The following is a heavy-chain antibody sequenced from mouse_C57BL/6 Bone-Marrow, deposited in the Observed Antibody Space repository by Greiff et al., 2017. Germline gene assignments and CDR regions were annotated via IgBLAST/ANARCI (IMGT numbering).Heavy chain of an antibody. CDR1: GYAFSSSW. CDR3: ARRYSEAMDD. J-gene: IGHJ4*01. Sequence: QVQLQQSGPELVKPGASVKISCKASGYAFSSSWMNWVKQRPGKGLEWIGRIYPGDGDTNYNGKFKGKATLTADKSSSTAYMQLSSLTSEDSAVXFCARRYSEAMDDWGQGTSVTVSS. CDR2: IYPGDGDT. V-gene: IGHV1-82*01.